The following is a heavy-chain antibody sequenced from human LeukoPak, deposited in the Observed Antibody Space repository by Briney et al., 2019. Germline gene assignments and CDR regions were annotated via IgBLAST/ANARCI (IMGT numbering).Heavy chain of an antibody. CDR2: MSRSGGNA. Sequence: GGSLRLSCAASGFTFSSYSMNWVRQAPGKGLEWVSAMSRSGGNAYYAASVEGRFTMSRDNPKSTLYLDMNNVTADDTAMYFCAKDWVARGVIRGYFDNWGQGALVTVSS. CDR1: GFTFSSYS. D-gene: IGHD3-10*01. CDR3: AKDWVARGVIRGYFDN. J-gene: IGHJ4*02. V-gene: IGHV3-23*01.